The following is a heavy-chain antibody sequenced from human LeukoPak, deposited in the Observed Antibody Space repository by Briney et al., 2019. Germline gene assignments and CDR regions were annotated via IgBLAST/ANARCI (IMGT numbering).Heavy chain of an antibody. J-gene: IGHJ4*02. CDR1: GFTFKNYL. Sequence: PGGSLRLSCAASGFTFKNYLMRWVRQAPGKGLEWVSSISGSAADTYYADSVKGRFTASRDNSKNTLYLQMNSLRVEDSALYYCARTSAVAGTAVYYFDHWGRGTLVTVSS. V-gene: IGHV3-23*01. CDR3: ARTSAVAGTAVYYFDH. CDR2: ISGSAADT. D-gene: IGHD6-19*01.